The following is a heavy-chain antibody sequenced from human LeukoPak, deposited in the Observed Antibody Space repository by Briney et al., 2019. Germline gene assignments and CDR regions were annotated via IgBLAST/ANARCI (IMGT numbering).Heavy chain of an antibody. CDR3: ARGGGLGYCSSTSCYDAFDP. J-gene: IGHJ5*02. CDR1: GGSISSYY. D-gene: IGHD2-2*01. CDR2: IYYSGST. Sequence: SETLSLTCTVSGGSISSYYWSWIRQPPGKGLEWIGYIYYSGSTNYNPSLKSRVTISVDTSKNQFSLKLSSVTAADTAVYYCARGGGLGYCSSTSCYDAFDPWGQETLVTVSS. V-gene: IGHV4-59*01.